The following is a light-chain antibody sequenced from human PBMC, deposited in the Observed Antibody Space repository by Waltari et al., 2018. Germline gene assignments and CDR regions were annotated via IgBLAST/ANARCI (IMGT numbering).Light chain of an antibody. J-gene: IGKJ1*01. V-gene: IGKV1-5*03. CDR1: QSISSW. CDR2: KAS. CDR3: QQYNSLWT. Sequence: DIQMTQSPSHLSASVGDRVTITCRASQSISSWLAWYQQKPGKAPKLLIYKASSLESGVPSRFSGSGSGTEFTLTISSLQPDDSATYYCQQYNSLWTFGQGTKVEIK.